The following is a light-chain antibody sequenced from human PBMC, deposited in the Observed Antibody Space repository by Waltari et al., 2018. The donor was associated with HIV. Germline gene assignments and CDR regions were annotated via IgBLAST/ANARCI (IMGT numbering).Light chain of an antibody. Sequence: SYVLTQPPSVSVAPGQTARITCGGNNIGSKGVHWYQQKPSQAPVLVVYDDSDRPSGIPERFSGSSSRNTATLTISRVEAGDEADFYCQVWDSSTDLRVFGGGTKLTVL. CDR3: QVWDSSTDLRV. V-gene: IGLV3-21*02. CDR1: NIGSKG. CDR2: DDS. J-gene: IGLJ2*01.